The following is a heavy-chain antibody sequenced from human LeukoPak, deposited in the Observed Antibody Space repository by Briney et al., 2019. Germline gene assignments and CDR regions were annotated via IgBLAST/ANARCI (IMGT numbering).Heavy chain of an antibody. V-gene: IGHV4-61*02. CDR2: IYTAGST. Sequence: ASQTLSLTCTVSGGSISSGSYFRSWLRQPAGKGLEWIGRIYTAGSTNYNPSLKSRVTISLDTSKNQFSLNLSSVTAADTAVYYCARRVTTYWYFDLWGRGTLVTVSS. D-gene: IGHD4-17*01. CDR1: GGSISSGSYF. CDR3: ARRVTTYWYFDL. J-gene: IGHJ2*01.